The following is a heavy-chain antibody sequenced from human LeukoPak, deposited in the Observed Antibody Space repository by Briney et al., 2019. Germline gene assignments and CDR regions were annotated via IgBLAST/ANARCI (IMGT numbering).Heavy chain of an antibody. CDR3: RVVVTANDAFDI. CDR1: GGSISSSSYY. CDR2: IYYSGST. V-gene: IGHV4-39*07. Sequence: KSSETLSLTCTVSGGSISSSSYYWGWIRQPPGKGLEWIGSIYYSGSTYYNPSLKSRVTISVDTSKNQFSLKLSSVTAADTAVYYCRVVVTANDAFDIWGQGTMVTVSS. J-gene: IGHJ3*02. D-gene: IGHD2-21*02.